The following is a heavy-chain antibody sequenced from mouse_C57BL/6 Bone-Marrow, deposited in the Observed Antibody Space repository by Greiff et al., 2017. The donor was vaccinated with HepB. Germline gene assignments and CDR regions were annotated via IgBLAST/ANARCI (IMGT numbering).Heavy chain of an antibody. J-gene: IGHJ4*01. CDR3: APRGFYYDSLYAMDY. CDR2: IDPSDSYT. V-gene: IGHV1-50*01. Sequence: VQLQQPGAELVKPGASVKLSCKASGYTFTSYWMQWVKQRPGQGLEWIGEIDPSDSYTNYNHKFKGKATLTVDTSSSTAYMQLSSLTSEDSAVYYCAPRGFYYDSLYAMDYWGQGTSVTVSS. D-gene: IGHD2-4*01. CDR1: GYTFTSYW.